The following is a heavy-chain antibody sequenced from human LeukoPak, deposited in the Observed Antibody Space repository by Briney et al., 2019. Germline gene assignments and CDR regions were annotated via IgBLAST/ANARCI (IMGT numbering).Heavy chain of an antibody. D-gene: IGHD1-1*01. CDR3: AKASWVSNADAVL. V-gene: IGHV3-23*01. CDR2: LRGDGDT. CDR1: GFILSSHP. Sequence: GGSLRLSSITIGFILSSHPLSWGGSGRAMVLPPVSSLRGDGDTFYADAVKGRFTLSRDESRNTVYLQLNNLRVEDTAVYYCAKASWVSNADAVLWGQGTLVTVSS. J-gene: IGHJ4*02.